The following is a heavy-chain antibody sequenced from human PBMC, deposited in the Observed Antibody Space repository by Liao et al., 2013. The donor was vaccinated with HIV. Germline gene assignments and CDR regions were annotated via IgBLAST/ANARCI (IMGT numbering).Heavy chain of an antibody. D-gene: IGHD2/OR15-2a*01. Sequence: QVHLQESGPGLVKPSETLSLTCTVSGASLTNYYLNWIRQPAGKGLEWIGHISTSGSTNSNPSLTNRVTMSADTSRNQFSLKLRSVTAADTAVYYCARWDFLLFEYWGQGALVTVAS. CDR1: GASLTNYY. CDR3: ARWDFLLFEY. J-gene: IGHJ4*02. CDR2: ISTSGST. V-gene: IGHV4-4*07.